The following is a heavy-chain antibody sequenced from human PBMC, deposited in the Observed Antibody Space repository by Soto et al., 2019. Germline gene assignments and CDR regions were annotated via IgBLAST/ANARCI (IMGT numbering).Heavy chain of an antibody. CDR2: IRQDGSEK. CDR3: ARHAEYSFDC. D-gene: IGHD2-21*01. Sequence: GSLRLSCVASGFAFNTNCTTWVRLAPGKGLEVVVNIRQDGSEKDYVDSVKGRFTISRDNAKNSLYLQMNRLRAEDTAVYYCARHAEYSFDCWGQGTLVTVSS. J-gene: IGHJ4*02. V-gene: IGHV3-7*03. CDR1: GFAFNTNC.